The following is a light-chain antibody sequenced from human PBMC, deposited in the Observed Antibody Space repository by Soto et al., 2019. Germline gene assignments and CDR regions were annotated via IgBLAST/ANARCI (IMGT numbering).Light chain of an antibody. CDR1: QSVSSTY. Sequence: EIVLTQSPGTLSLSPGDTATLSCRASQSVSSTYLAWYQQKPGQAPRLLIYGASSRATGIPDRFSGSWSGTDFTLTISGPDPEDFAVYYCQQYGYLITFGQGTRLEIK. CDR3: QQYGYLIT. J-gene: IGKJ5*01. V-gene: IGKV3-20*01. CDR2: GAS.